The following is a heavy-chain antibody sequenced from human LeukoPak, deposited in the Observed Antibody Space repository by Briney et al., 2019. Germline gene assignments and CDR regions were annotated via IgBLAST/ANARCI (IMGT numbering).Heavy chain of an antibody. Sequence: GGSLRLSCAASGFTFSNAWMSWVRQAPGKGLEWVGRIKSKTDGGTTDYAAPVKGRFTISRDDSKNTLYLQMNSLKTEDTAVYYCTTGAVVVTAILDYWGQGTLVTVSS. CDR1: GFTFSNAW. CDR3: TTGAVVVTAILDY. J-gene: IGHJ4*02. V-gene: IGHV3-15*01. D-gene: IGHD2-21*02. CDR2: IKSKTDGGTT.